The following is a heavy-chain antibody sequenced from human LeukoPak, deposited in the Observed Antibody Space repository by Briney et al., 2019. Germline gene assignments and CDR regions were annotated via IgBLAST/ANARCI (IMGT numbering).Heavy chain of an antibody. J-gene: IGHJ4*02. CDR1: GFTFSSYA. D-gene: IGHD2-2*01. CDR2: ISGSGDST. V-gene: IGHV3-23*01. CDR3: AKQGVPPYTTFDY. Sequence: GGSLRLSCAASGFTFSSYAMSWVRQAPGKGLEWVSTISGSGDSTYYADSVKGRFTIARDNSKNTLYLQVNSLRVEDTAVYYCAKQGVPPYTTFDYWGQGTLVTVSS.